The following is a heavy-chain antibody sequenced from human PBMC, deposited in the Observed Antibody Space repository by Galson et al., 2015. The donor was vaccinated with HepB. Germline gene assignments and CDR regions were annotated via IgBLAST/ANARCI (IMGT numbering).Heavy chain of an antibody. Sequence: SVKVSCKASGYTFTSCDINWVRQATGQGLEWMGRINPNSGGTTYAQNFQGRVTMTRDTSITTAYMELSRLTSDDTAVYYCARDFKYGVDPWGQGTLVIVTS. V-gene: IGHV1-2*06. CDR1: GYTFTSCD. CDR2: INPNSGGT. CDR3: ARDFKYGVDP. D-gene: IGHD2/OR15-2a*01. J-gene: IGHJ5*02.